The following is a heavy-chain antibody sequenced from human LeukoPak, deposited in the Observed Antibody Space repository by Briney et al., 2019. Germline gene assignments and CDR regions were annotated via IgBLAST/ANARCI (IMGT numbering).Heavy chain of an antibody. Sequence: QPGRSLRLSCAASGFTFSSYAMHWVRQAPGKGLEWVAVISYDGSNKYYADSVKGRFTISRDNSKNTLYLQMNSLRAEDTAVYHCARGGHSSSIYYYGMDVWGQGTTVTVSS. V-gene: IGHV3-30-3*01. CDR1: GFTFSSYA. J-gene: IGHJ6*02. D-gene: IGHD6-6*01. CDR3: ARGGHSSSIYYYGMDV. CDR2: ISYDGSNK.